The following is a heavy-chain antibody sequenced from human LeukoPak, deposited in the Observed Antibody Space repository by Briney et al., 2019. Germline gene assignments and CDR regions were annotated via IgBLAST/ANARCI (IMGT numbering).Heavy chain of an antibody. Sequence: SETLSLTCAVYGGSFSGYWWSWIRQPPGKGLEWIGEINHSGKTNYNPSLKSRVTISVDTSKNQFSLKLTSVTAADTAVYYCTKNNWFDPWGQGTLVTVSS. CDR2: INHSGKT. J-gene: IGHJ5*02. CDR3: TKNNWFDP. V-gene: IGHV4-34*01. CDR1: GGSFSGYW.